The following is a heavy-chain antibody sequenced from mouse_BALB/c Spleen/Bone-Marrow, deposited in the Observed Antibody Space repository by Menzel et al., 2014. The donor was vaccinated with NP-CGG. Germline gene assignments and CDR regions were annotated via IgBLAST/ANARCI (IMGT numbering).Heavy chain of an antibody. J-gene: IGHJ3*01. CDR3: ARSPGEVNY. CDR2: IAPANGNT. Sequence: EVQRVESGAELVKPGASVKLSCTASGFNIKDAYMHWVKQRPAQGLEWIGRIAPANGNTEYDPKFLDKATITADTSSNTAYLQVSSLTSEDTAVYYCARSPGEVNYWGQGTLVTVSA. V-gene: IGHV14-3*02. D-gene: IGHD1-3*01. CDR1: GFNIKDAY.